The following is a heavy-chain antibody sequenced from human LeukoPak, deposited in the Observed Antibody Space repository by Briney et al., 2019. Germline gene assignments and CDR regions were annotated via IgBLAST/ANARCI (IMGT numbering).Heavy chain of an antibody. CDR2: ISAYNGNT. CDR1: GYTFTSYG. V-gene: IGHV1-18*01. J-gene: IGHJ6*03. D-gene: IGHD2-2*01. Sequence: ASVTVSCKASGYTFTSYGSSWVRQAPGQGLEWMGWISAYNGNTNYAQKLQGRVIMTTDTSTSTAYMELRSLRSDDTAVYYCARGGGEVVVVPAAPTVYMDVWGKGTTVTVSS. CDR3: ARGGGEVVVVPAAPTVYMDV.